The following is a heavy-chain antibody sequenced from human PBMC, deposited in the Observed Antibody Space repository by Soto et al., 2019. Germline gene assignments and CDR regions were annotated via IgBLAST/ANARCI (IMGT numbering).Heavy chain of an antibody. CDR3: ARGVEACIHY. Sequence: GAPVKVSCKASGYTFTNQDINWMRQATGQGHERMGWVSPKRGNTRYAQKFQGRATMTWDTSLGTVYKELSSLSSEDTAVYYSARGVEACIHYWYQGILGTVSS. J-gene: IGHJ4*02. V-gene: IGHV1-8*01. D-gene: IGHD2-21*01. CDR1: GYTFTNQD. CDR2: VSPKRGNT.